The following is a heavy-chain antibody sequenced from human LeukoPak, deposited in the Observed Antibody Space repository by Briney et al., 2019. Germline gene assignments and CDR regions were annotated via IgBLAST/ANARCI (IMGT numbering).Heavy chain of an antibody. CDR3: ARDAGYDFWSGYYTDY. V-gene: IGHV3-21*01. CDR2: ISSSSSYI. CDR1: GFTFSSYP. Sequence: SGGSLRLSCAASGFTFSSYPMTWVRQAPGKGLEWVSSISSSSSYIYYADSVKGRFTTSRDNAKNSLYLQMNSLRAEDTAVYYCARDAGYDFWSGYYTDYWGQGTLVTVSS. J-gene: IGHJ4*02. D-gene: IGHD3-3*01.